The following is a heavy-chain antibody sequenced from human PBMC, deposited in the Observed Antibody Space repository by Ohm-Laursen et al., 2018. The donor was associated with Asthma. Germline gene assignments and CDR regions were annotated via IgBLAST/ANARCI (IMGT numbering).Heavy chain of an antibody. CDR3: ARVVTPADNYYYYGMDV. Sequence: SLRLSCAASGFTFSSYAMSWVRQAPGKGLEWVSAISGSGGSTYYADSVKGRFTISRDNSKNTLYLQMNSLRAEDTAVYYCARVVTPADNYYYYGMDVWGQGTTVTVSS. V-gene: IGHV3-23*01. CDR2: ISGSGGST. CDR1: GFTFSSYA. J-gene: IGHJ6*02. D-gene: IGHD2-21*02.